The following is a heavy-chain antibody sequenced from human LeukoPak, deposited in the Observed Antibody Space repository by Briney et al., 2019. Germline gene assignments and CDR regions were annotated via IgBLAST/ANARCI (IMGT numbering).Heavy chain of an antibody. V-gene: IGHV4-59*01. J-gene: IGHJ6*02. D-gene: IGHD1-26*01. CDR3: ARLRSGSTPPPPHYYYGLDV. Sequence: SETLSLTCTVSGGSINDYYWTWIRQPPGKGLEWIGYIFYSGSAISNPSLEGRVTISVDTSKNQFSLKLSSVTAADTAAYYCARLRSGSTPPPPHYYYGLDVWGQGTTVIVS. CDR1: GGSINDYY. CDR2: IFYSGSA.